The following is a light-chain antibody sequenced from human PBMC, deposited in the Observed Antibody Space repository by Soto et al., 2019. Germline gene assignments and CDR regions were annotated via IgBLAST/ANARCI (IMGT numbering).Light chain of an antibody. J-gene: IGLJ2*01. CDR3: SSYTSSRTRV. Sequence: QSVLTQPASVSGSPGQSITISCTGTSSDVGGYNYVSWFQQHPGKAPNLIIYDVSNRPSGVSSRFSGSKSGNTASLTISGLQAEDEADYYCSSYTSSRTRVFGGGTKVTVL. V-gene: IGLV2-14*01. CDR2: DVS. CDR1: SSDVGGYNY.